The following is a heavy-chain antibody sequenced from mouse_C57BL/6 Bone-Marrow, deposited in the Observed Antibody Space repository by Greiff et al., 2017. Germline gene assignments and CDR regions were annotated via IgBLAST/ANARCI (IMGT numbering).Heavy chain of an antibody. CDR1: GFTFSSYA. CDR2: ISDGGSYT. CDR3: ARDPYGSSYYYAMDY. J-gene: IGHJ4*01. Sequence: EVKLVESGGGLVKPGGSLKLSCAASGFTFSSYAMSWVRQTPEKRLEWVATISDGGSYTYYPANVKGRFTITRDNAKNNLYLQMSHLKSEDTAMYYCARDPYGSSYYYAMDYWGQGTSVTVSS. V-gene: IGHV5-4*01. D-gene: IGHD1-1*01.